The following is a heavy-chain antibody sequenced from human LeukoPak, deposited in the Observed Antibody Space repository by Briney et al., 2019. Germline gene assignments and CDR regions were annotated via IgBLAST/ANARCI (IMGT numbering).Heavy chain of an antibody. V-gene: IGHV3-74*01. J-gene: IGHJ6*02. D-gene: IGHD6-19*01. CDR1: GFTFSSYW. CDR2: INSDGSST. CDR3: ARDQPSQWLDFLSYYYYYGMDV. Sequence: GGSLRLSCAASGFTFSSYWMHWVRQAPGKGLVWVSPINSDGSSTSYADSVKGRFTISRDNAKNTLYLQMNSLRAEDTAVYYCARDQPSQWLDFLSYYYYYGMDVWGQGTTVTVSS.